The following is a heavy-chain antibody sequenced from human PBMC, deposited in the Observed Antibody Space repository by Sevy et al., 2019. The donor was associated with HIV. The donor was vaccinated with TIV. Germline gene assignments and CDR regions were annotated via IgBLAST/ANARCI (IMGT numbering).Heavy chain of an antibody. Sequence: GGSLRLSCAASGFSFSNAWMNWVRQAPGKGLEWVGRLVSKTDGGTIEYAAPVKGRFTLSRDDSKKTLYLQMNSLKTEDTAVYYCAADTSMAPGAFDIWGQGTTVTVSS. D-gene: IGHD5-18*01. CDR2: LVSKTDGGTI. J-gene: IGHJ3*02. CDR1: GFSFSNAW. V-gene: IGHV3-15*07. CDR3: AADTSMAPGAFDI.